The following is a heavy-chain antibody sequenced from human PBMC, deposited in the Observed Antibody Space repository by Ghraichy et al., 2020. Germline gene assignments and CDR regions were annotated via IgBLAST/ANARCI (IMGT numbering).Heavy chain of an antibody. J-gene: IGHJ6*04. CDR2: IFSNDEK. Sequence: SGPTLVKPTETLTLTCTVSGFSLSNARMGVSWIRQPPGKALEGLAHIFSNDEKSYSTSLKSRLTISKDTSKSQVVLTMTNMDPVDTATYYCARIPEYSSSSDYYYGMDVWGKGTTVTVSS. V-gene: IGHV2-26*01. CDR1: GFSLSNARMG. CDR3: ARIPEYSSSSDYYYGMDV. D-gene: IGHD6-6*01.